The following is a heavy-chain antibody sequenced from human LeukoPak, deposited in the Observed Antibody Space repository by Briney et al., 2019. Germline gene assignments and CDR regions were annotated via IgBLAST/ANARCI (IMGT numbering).Heavy chain of an antibody. V-gene: IGHV3-53*01. CDR3: ARVEYSYGCRY. J-gene: IGHJ4*02. D-gene: IGHD5-18*01. CDR2: IYSGGTI. CDR1: GFTVSSNY. Sequence: GGSLRLSCAASGFTVSSNYMSWVRQAPGKGLEWVSVIYSGGTIYYADSVKGRFTISRDNSKNTLYLQMNSLRVEDTAVYYCARVEYSYGCRYWGQGTLVTVSS.